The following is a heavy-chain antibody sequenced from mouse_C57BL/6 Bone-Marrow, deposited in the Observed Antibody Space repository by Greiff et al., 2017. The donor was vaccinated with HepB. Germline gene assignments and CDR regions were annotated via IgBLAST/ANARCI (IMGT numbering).Heavy chain of an antibody. CDR3: TTFFTPEGGFAY. Sequence: DVKLQESGAELVRPGASVKLSCTASGFNIKDDYMHWVKQRPEQGLEWIGWIDPENGDTEYASKFQGKATITADTSSNTAYLQLSSLTSEDTAVYYSTTFFTPEGGFAYWGQGTLVTVSA. D-gene: IGHD1-1*01. CDR1: GFNIKDDY. CDR2: IDPENGDT. J-gene: IGHJ3*01. V-gene: IGHV14-4*01.